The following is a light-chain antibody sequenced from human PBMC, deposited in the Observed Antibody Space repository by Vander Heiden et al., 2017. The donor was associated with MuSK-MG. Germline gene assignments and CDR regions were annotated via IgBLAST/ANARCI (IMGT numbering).Light chain of an antibody. CDR2: SNK. V-gene: IGLV1-44*01. Sequence: QSVLTPPPSASGTPGQRVTTPCSGRSSNIGSNTVNWYQPLPGTAPKLLMYSNKRRPSGVPDRCSGSKSGTSASLAINGLQSEDEADYYCAAWQDSRNGWVFGGGTKLTVL. CDR3: AAWQDSRNGWV. CDR1: SSNIGSNT. J-gene: IGLJ3*02.